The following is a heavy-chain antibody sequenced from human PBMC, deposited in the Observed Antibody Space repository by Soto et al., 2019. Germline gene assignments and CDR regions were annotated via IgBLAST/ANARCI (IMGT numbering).Heavy chain of an antibody. CDR3: AMPYYDILTGHPHTGMDV. Sequence: QVQLVQSGAEVKKPGSSVKVSCKASGGTFSSYAISWVRQAPGQGFEWMGGIIPIFGTANYAQKFQGRVTITADESTSTAYMELSSLRSEDTAVYYCAMPYYDILTGHPHTGMDVWGQGTTVTVSS. V-gene: IGHV1-69*01. CDR2: IIPIFGTA. D-gene: IGHD3-9*01. CDR1: GGTFSSYA. J-gene: IGHJ6*02.